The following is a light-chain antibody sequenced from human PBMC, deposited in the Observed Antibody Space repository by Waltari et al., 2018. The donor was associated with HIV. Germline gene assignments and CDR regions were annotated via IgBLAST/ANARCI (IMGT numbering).Light chain of an antibody. CDR3: QAADSSGNWV. CDR2: KDN. CDR1: AFPNQS. J-gene: IGLJ3*02. V-gene: IGLV3-25*03. Sequence: SYELTQPPSVSVSPGQTARITCSGEAFPNQSGSWYQQKPGQAPKMVIYKDNERRSGIPERISGSSSGTTVTLTISGVQAEDEADYYCQAADSSGNWVFGGGTKLTVL.